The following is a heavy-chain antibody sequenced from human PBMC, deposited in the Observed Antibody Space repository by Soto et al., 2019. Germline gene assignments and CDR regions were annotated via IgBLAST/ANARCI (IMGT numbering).Heavy chain of an antibody. D-gene: IGHD2-15*01. V-gene: IGHV5-51*01. CDR3: ARLLGYCSGGSCSGQSYYYYGMDV. CDR1: GYSFTSYW. Sequence: GESLKISCKGSGYSFTSYWIGWVRQMPGKGLEWMGIIYPGDSDTRYSPSFQGQVTISADKSISTAYLQWSSLKASDTAMYYCARLLGYCSGGSCSGQSYYYYGMDVWGQGTTVTVSS. J-gene: IGHJ6*02. CDR2: IYPGDSDT.